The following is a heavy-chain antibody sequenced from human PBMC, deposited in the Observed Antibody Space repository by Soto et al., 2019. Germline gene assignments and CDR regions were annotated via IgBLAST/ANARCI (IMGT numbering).Heavy chain of an antibody. D-gene: IGHD6-13*01. J-gene: IGHJ4*02. CDR1: GGSISSSSYY. Sequence: QLQLQESGPGLVKPSETLSLTCTVSGGSISSSSYYWGWIRQPPGKGPEWIGSIYYSGSTYYNPSLKSRVTISVDTSKNQSSLKLSSVTAADTAVYYGARHQSAAGNDWGQGTLVTVSS. CDR2: IYYSGST. CDR3: ARHQSAAGND. V-gene: IGHV4-39*01.